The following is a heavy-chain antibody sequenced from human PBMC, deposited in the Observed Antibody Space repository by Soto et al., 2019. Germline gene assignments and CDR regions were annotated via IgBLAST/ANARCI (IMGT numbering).Heavy chain of an antibody. Sequence: GGSLRLSCAASGFTFSSYGMHWVRQAPGKGLEWVAVISYDGSNKYYADSVKGRFTISRDNSKNTLYLQMNSLRAEDTAVYYCAKAPVTGFWSGYSEYYYYGMDVWGQGTTVTVSS. CDR3: AKAPVTGFWSGYSEYYYYGMDV. CDR1: GFTFSSYG. CDR2: ISYDGSNK. D-gene: IGHD3-3*01. V-gene: IGHV3-30*18. J-gene: IGHJ6*02.